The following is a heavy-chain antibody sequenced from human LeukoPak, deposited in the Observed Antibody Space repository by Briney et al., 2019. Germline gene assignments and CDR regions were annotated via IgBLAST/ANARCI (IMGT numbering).Heavy chain of an antibody. J-gene: IGHJ4*02. Sequence: GGSLRLSCAASGFTFSDYYMSWIRQAPGKGLEWVSYISSSGSTIYYADSVKGRFTISRDNAKNSLYLQMNSLRAEDTAVYYCARELIVVVPHARGGDYVLDYWGQGTLVTVPS. CDR3: ARELIVVVPHARGGDYVLDY. D-gene: IGHD2-2*01. CDR2: ISSSGSTI. CDR1: GFTFSDYY. V-gene: IGHV3-11*01.